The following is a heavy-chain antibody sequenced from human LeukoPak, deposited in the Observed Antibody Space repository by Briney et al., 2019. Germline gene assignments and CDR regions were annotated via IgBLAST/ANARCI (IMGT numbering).Heavy chain of an antibody. J-gene: IGHJ4*02. CDR1: GFTFSSYA. CDR2: LYTGGST. Sequence: GGSLRLSCSASGFTFSSYAMHWVRQAPGKGLDWVSILYTGGSTYYADSVKGRFIISRDNSKNTVSLQMNNLRPEDTAVYYCAREIFGSGSYPDFWGQGTLVTVSS. CDR3: AREIFGSGSYPDF. V-gene: IGHV3-66*01. D-gene: IGHD3-10*01.